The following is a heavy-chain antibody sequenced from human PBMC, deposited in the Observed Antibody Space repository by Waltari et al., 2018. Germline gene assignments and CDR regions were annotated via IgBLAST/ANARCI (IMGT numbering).Heavy chain of an antibody. Sequence: QVQLQESGPGLVKPSETLSLTCSVSAGSLTNYYWSWIRQPPGKGLEWIGYISYSGSTNSNPSRKSRGTISVDTSKNQFSLNRTSVTAADTAVYYCARIGQYYDFWSAYYKNYFYGMDVWGQGTTVSVSS. V-gene: IGHV4-59*01. CDR2: ISYSGST. J-gene: IGHJ6*02. D-gene: IGHD3-3*01. CDR1: AGSLTNYY. CDR3: ARIGQYYDFWSAYYKNYFYGMDV.